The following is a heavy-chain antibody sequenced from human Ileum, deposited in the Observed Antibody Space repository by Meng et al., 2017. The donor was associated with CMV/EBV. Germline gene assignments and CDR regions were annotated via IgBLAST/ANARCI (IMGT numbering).Heavy chain of an antibody. V-gene: IGHV4-34*01. D-gene: IGHD1-14*01. CDR1: AASFVDFY. Sequence: WGAGLLKPSETLSLTCDVYAASFVDFYWSWTRHRPGKGLEWIGEIHPSGSTHYNPSLESRVSISVHMSNNQCSLKVSSVTAADTAVYYCARGQDNHKGGVHWGQGTLVTVSS. CDR2: IHPSGST. J-gene: IGHJ4*02. CDR3: ARGQDNHKGGVH.